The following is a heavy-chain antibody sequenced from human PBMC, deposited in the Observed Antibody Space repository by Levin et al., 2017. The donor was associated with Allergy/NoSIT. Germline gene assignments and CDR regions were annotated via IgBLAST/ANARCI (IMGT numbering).Heavy chain of an antibody. CDR1: GFAFSDYY. CDR2: IRKRSYSYST. D-gene: IGHD3-16*01. CDR3: VRVLDYYDGRGHSVDAFDV. J-gene: IGHJ3*01. V-gene: IGHV3-72*01. Sequence: GGSLRLSCAASGFAFSDYYIDCVRQAPGKGLEWVGRIRKRSYSYSTVYAASVTGRFTISRDDSKNSVYLQMNSLKTEDTAVYYCVRVLDYYDGRGHSVDAFDVWGRGKLVTVSS.